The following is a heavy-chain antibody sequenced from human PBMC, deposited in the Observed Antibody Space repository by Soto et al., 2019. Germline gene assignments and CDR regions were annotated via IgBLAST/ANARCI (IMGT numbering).Heavy chain of an antibody. Sequence: GESLKISCKGSGDSFLDYWISWVRQMPGKGLEWMGRIDPSDSYRTYSPSFQGHVTISVDKSITTAYLQWSSLKASDTAIYYCARHRMRPPHYATDVWGQGTTVTVSS. CDR2: IDPSDSYR. J-gene: IGHJ6*02. CDR1: GDSFLDYW. CDR3: ARHRMRPPHYATDV. V-gene: IGHV5-10-1*01. D-gene: IGHD3-16*01.